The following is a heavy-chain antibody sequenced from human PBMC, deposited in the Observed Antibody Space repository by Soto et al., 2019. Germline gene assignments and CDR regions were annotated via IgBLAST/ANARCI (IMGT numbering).Heavy chain of an antibody. V-gene: IGHV4-31*03. D-gene: IGHD2-2*01. Sequence: SETLSLTCTVSGGSISSGGYYWSWIRQHPGKGLEWIGYIYYSGSTYYNPSLKSRVTISVDTSKNQFSLKLSSVTPADTAVYYCARARFCTSTSCYLYFDFWGQGTLVTV. CDR1: GGSISSGGYY. CDR3: ARARFCTSTSCYLYFDF. CDR2: IYYSGST. J-gene: IGHJ4*02.